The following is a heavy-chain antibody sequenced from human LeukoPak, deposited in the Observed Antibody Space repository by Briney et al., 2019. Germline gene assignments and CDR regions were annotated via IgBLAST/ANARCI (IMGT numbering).Heavy chain of an antibody. Sequence: GGSLRLSCAASGFTFSSYSMNWVRQAPGKGLEWVSYISSSSSTIYYADSVKGRFTISRDNAKNSLYLQMNSLRDEDTAVYYCARDLLPRVLDDYVWGSYRYLFDYWGQGTLVTVSS. CDR1: GFTFSSYS. J-gene: IGHJ4*02. D-gene: IGHD3-16*02. CDR3: ARDLLPRVLDDYVWGSYRYLFDY. CDR2: ISSSSSTI. V-gene: IGHV3-48*02.